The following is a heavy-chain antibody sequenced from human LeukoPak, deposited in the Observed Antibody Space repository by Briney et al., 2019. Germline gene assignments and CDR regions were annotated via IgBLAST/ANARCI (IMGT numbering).Heavy chain of an antibody. CDR3: ARGGRYCSGGSCFDFDY. V-gene: IGHV1-18*01. CDR1: GYTFTSYG. CDR2: ISAYNGNT. D-gene: IGHD2-15*01. J-gene: IGHJ4*02. Sequence: ASVKVSCKASGYTFTSYGISWVRQAPGQGLEWMGWISAYNGNTNYAQKLQGRVTMTTDTSTSTAYMELRSLRSDDTAVYYCARGGRYCSGGSCFDFDYWGQGTLVTVSS.